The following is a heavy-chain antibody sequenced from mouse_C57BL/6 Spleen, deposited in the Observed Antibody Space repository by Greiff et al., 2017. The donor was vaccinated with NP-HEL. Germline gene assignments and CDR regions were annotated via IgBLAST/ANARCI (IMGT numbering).Heavy chain of an antibody. CDR3: ARGRRGDYENFDV. V-gene: IGHV5-17*01. CDR1: GFTFSDYG. J-gene: IGHJ1*03. Sequence: VQLKESGGGLVKPGGSLKLSCAVSGFTFSDYGMHWVRQAPEKGLEWVAYISSGSSTIYYADTVKGRFTISRDNAKNTLFLQMTSLRSEDTAMYYCARGRRGDYENFDVWGTGTTVTVSS. D-gene: IGHD2-4*01. CDR2: ISSGSSTI.